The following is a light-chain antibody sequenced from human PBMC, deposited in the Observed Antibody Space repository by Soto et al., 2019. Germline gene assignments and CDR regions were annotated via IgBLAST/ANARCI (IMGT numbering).Light chain of an antibody. CDR2: GAS. CDR3: QQYNNWPPWT. CDR1: QSVSNSY. J-gene: IGKJ1*01. V-gene: IGKV3-11*01. Sequence: EIVLTQSPGTLSLSPGGRATLSCRASQSVSNSYLAWYQQRPGQAPRLLIYGASSRATGIPARFSGSASGTVFTLNISSLQSEDFALYYCQQYNNWPPWTFGQGTKWIS.